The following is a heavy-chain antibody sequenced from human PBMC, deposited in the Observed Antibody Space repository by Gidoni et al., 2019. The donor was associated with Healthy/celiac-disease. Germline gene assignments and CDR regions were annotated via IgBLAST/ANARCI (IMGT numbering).Heavy chain of an antibody. D-gene: IGHD3-9*01. CDR3: ARGLLRYFDWLPDAFDI. Sequence: EVQLVESGGGLIQPGGSLRLSCAASGFTVSSNYMSWVRQAPGKGLEWVSVIYSGGSTYYADSVKGRFTISRDNSKNTLYLQMNSLRAEDTAVYYCARGLLRYFDWLPDAFDIWGQGTMVTVSS. CDR2: IYSGGST. J-gene: IGHJ3*02. CDR1: GFTVSSNY. V-gene: IGHV3-53*01.